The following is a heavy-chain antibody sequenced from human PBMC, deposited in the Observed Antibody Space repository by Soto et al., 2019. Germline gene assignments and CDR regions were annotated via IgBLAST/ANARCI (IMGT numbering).Heavy chain of an antibody. D-gene: IGHD5-12*01. CDR3: AKTTYSGYDFSLFDP. CDR1: GFTFSSYA. CDR2: ISGSGGST. V-gene: IGHV3-23*01. J-gene: IGHJ5*02. Sequence: GGSLRLSCAASGFTFSSYAMSWVRQAPGKGLEWVSAISGSGGSTYYADSVKGRFTISRDNSKNTLYLQMNSLRAEDTAVYYCAKTTYSGYDFSLFDPWGQGTLVTVSS.